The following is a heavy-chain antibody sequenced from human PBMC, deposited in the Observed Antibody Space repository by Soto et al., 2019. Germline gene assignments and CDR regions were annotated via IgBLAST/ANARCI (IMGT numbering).Heavy chain of an antibody. CDR1: GGSTSSYY. D-gene: IGHD5-12*01. CDR2: IYYSGST. Sequence: SETLSLTCTVSGGSTSSYYWSWIRQPPGKGLEWIGYIYYSGSTNYNPSLKSRVTISVDTSKNQFSLTLTSVTAADTAAYYCARGRCGDIVHYWGKGALVTVSS. J-gene: IGHJ4*02. V-gene: IGHV4-59*08. CDR3: ARGRCGDIVHY.